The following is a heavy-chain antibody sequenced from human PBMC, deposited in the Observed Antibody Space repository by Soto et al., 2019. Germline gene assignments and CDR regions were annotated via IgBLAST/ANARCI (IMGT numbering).Heavy chain of an antibody. J-gene: IGHJ4*03. Sequence: RLSCAESGFTISSYSVHRARQAPAKGLEWVAVISYDGSNKYYADSVKGRFTISRDNSKNTLYLQMNSLRAEDTAVYYFAKGPASSSRSSLDIDCWAQGTDVTVPS. V-gene: IGHV3-30*18. CDR2: ISYDGSNK. CDR1: GFTISSYS. CDR3: AKGPASSSRSSLDIDC. D-gene: IGHD6-6*01.